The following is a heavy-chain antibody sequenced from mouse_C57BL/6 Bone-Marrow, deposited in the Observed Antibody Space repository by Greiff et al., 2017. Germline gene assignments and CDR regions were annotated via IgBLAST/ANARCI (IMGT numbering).Heavy chain of an antibody. CDR2: IYPRSGNT. CDR1: GYTFTSYG. Sequence: QVQLQQSGAELARPGASVKLSCKASGYTFTSYGISWVKQRTGQGLEWIGEIYPRSGNTYYNEKFKGKATLTADKSSSTAYMELRSLTFEDSAVYFCARGGMVTTTGYAMDYWGQGTSVTVSS. V-gene: IGHV1-81*01. CDR3: ARGGMVTTTGYAMDY. J-gene: IGHJ4*01. D-gene: IGHD2-2*01.